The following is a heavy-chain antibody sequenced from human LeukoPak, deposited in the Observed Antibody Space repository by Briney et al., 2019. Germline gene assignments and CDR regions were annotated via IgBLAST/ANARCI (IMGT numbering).Heavy chain of an antibody. V-gene: IGHV3-30*04. Sequence: QAGGSLRLSCAASGFTFSSYAMHWVRPAPGKGLEWVAVISYDGSNKYYADSVKGRFTISRDNSKNTLYLQMNSLRAEDTAVYYCAREPPLLWFGESNYGTDVWGKGTTVTVSS. CDR1: GFTFSSYA. D-gene: IGHD3-10*01. J-gene: IGHJ6*04. CDR2: ISYDGSNK. CDR3: AREPPLLWFGESNYGTDV.